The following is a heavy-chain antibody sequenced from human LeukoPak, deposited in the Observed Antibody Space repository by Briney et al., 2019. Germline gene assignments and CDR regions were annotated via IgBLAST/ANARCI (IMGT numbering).Heavy chain of an antibody. CDR2: IIPIFGTA. V-gene: IGHV1-69*13. J-gene: IGHJ6*02. CDR3: ARGRVRWELPQYYYYYYGMDV. Sequence: ASVKVSCKASGGTFSSYAISWLRQAPGQGLEWMGGIIPIFGTANYAQKFQGRVTITADESTSTAYMELSSLRSEDTAVYYCARGRVRWELPQYYYYYYGMDVWGQGTTVTVSS. D-gene: IGHD1-26*01. CDR1: GGTFSSYA.